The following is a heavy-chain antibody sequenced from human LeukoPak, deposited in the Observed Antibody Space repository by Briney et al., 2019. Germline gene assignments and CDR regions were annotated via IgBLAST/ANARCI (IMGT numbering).Heavy chain of an antibody. CDR3: ASVGRATAVTMYFEY. V-gene: IGHV3-48*02. D-gene: IGHD1-26*01. Sequence: GGSLRLSCVVSGITFSGYSMIWVRQAPGKGLEWLSFMTTSGNTIFYAESVKDRFTISRDNAKKSLYLQRNSLRDEDTAVYYCASVGRATAVTMYFEYWGQGTLVTVTS. CDR2: MTTSGNTI. J-gene: IGHJ4*02. CDR1: GITFSGYS.